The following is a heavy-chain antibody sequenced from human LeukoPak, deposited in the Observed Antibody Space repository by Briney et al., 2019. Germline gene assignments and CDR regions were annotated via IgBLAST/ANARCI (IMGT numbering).Heavy chain of an antibody. CDR2: IIPIFGTA. J-gene: IGHJ4*02. CDR1: GGTFSSYA. Sequence: ASVKVYCKASGGTFSSYAISWVRQAPGQGLEWMGGIIPIFGTANYAQKFQGRVTIATDESTSTAYMELSSLRSEDTAVYYCARGNYYYDSSGYSFDYWGQGTLVTVSS. D-gene: IGHD3-22*01. V-gene: IGHV1-69*05. CDR3: ARGNYYYDSSGYSFDY.